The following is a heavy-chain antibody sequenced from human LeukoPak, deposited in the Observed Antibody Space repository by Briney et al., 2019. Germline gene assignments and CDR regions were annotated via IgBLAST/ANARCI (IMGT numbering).Heavy chain of an antibody. CDR3: ARAQMGAPTDC. CDR2: FTSDGSST. V-gene: IGHV3-74*01. J-gene: IGHJ4*02. Sequence: GGSLRLSCAASGFTLSSYAMCWVRQAPGKGLVWVSRFTSDGSSTIYADSVKGRFTVSRDIAKNTLYLQMNSLRAEDTAVYYCARAQMGAPTDCWGQGTLVTVSS. D-gene: IGHD1-26*01. CDR1: GFTLSSYA.